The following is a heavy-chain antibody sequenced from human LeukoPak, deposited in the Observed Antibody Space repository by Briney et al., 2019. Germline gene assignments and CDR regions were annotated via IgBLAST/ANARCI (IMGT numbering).Heavy chain of an antibody. CDR1: GFSFSSYT. CDR3: ARTSTSTGDPFDY. Sequence: GGSLRLSCAASGFSFSSYTMNWVRRAPGKGLELVSSISGSSSYIYYADSVKGRFTISRDNAKNSLYLQMNSLRAEDTAVFYCARTSTSTGDPFDYWGQGTLVTVSS. D-gene: IGHD7-27*01. CDR2: ISGSSSYI. J-gene: IGHJ4*02. V-gene: IGHV3-21*01.